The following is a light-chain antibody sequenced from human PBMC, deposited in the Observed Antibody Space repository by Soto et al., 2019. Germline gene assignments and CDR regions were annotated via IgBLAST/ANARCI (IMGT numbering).Light chain of an antibody. V-gene: IGLV2-14*01. Sequence: QSALTQPASVSGSPGQSITISCTGSTNDIGRYNYVSWYQQHPAKAPKLLIYEVFNRPSGVSTRFSGSKSGNTASLTISGLQPEDEADYYCSSYSTIGAEVHFGGGTKVTVL. CDR3: SSYSTIGAEVH. J-gene: IGLJ2*01. CDR2: EVF. CDR1: TNDIGRYNY.